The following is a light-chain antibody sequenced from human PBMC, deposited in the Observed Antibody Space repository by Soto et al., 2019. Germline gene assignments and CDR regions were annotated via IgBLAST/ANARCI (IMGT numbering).Light chain of an antibody. V-gene: IGLV2-8*01. J-gene: IGLJ3*02. CDR3: TSYAGSNNWV. Sequence: QPVLTQPPSASGSPGQSVTISCTGTTSDVGGYTYVSWYQQYPGKAPKLMIYDVTKRPSGVPDRFSGSKSGNTASLTVSGRQAEDEADYYCTSYAGSNNWVFGGGTKLTVL. CDR2: DVT. CDR1: TSDVGGYTY.